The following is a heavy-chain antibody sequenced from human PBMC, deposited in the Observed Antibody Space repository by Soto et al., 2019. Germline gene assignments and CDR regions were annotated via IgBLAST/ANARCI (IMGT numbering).Heavy chain of an antibody. V-gene: IGHV4-59*01. CDR2: MYSSGST. CDR3: ARESGAGFDY. J-gene: IGHJ4*02. Sequence: PSETLSLTCTVSGGSISSYYWTWIRQPPGKGLEWIGYMYSSGSTNYNPSLKSRVTMSVDTSRNQFSLKLSSVTAADTALYYCARESGAGFDYWGQGTLVTVSS. D-gene: IGHD3-10*01. CDR1: GGSISSYY.